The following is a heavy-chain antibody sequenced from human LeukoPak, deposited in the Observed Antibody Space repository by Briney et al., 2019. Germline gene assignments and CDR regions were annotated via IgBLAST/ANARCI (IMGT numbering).Heavy chain of an antibody. D-gene: IGHD6-19*01. CDR3: AKAAVAGVLYNWFDP. Sequence: GGSLRLSCAASGFTFSSYGVHWVRQAPGKGLEWVAVISYDGSNKYYADSVKGRFTISRDNSKNTLYLQMNSLRAEDTAVYYCAKAAVAGVLYNWFDPWGQGTLVTVSS. CDR2: ISYDGSNK. V-gene: IGHV3-30*18. J-gene: IGHJ5*02. CDR1: GFTFSSYG.